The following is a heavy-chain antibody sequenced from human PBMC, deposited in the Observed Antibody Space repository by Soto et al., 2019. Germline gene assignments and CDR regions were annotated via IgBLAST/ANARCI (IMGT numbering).Heavy chain of an antibody. CDR2: ISGDGSVT. Sequence: GGSLRLSCAASGFTFSDYWIHWVRQAPGKGLVWVSLISGDGSVTRYADSVKGRFSIFRDNARNTLFLQMNSLRAEDTAFYYCARDRRLVQDYWGQGTLVNVSS. V-gene: IGHV3-74*01. CDR3: ARDRRLVQDY. D-gene: IGHD1-1*01. J-gene: IGHJ4*02. CDR1: GFTFSDYW.